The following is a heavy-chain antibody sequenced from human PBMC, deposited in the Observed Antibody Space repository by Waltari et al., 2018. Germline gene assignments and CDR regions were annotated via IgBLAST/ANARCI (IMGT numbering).Heavy chain of an antibody. J-gene: IGHJ5*02. CDR2: IRYDGSDQ. D-gene: IGHD3-10*01. CDR1: RFTFSSYA. V-gene: IGHV3-30*04. CDR3: ARDGDYGSGTYWARNWFDP. Sequence: QVQLVESGGGVVQPGTSLTLSCAASRFTFSSYAMHWVRQAPGKGLEWGAGIRYDGSDQYDADSVKGRFTISRDNSKNTLYLQMNGRNAEDTAMYYCARDGDYGSGTYWARNWFDPWGQGTLVTVSS.